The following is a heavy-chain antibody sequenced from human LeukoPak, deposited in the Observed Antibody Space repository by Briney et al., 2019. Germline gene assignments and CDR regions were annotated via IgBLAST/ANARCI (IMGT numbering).Heavy chain of an antibody. CDR1: GYTFTGYY. V-gene: IGHV1-2*02. Sequence: ASVKVSCKTSGYTFTGYYMHWVRQAPGQGLEWMGWINSNSGGTNYAQKFQGRVTMTRDTSISTAYMELTRLRCDVSAGYYCARYSSGWYFDLWGSGTLVSVSS. D-gene: IGHD6-19*01. CDR3: ARYSSGWYFDL. CDR2: INSNSGGT. J-gene: IGHJ2*01.